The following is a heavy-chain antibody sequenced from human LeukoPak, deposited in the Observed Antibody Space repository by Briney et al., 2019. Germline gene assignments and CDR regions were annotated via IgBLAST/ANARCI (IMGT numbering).Heavy chain of an antibody. Sequence: ASVKVSCKASGYTFTTYYMHWVRQAPAKGLEWMGKINPTGGSTTYAQKFQGRVTMTRDMSTNTVYMELSSLRSEDTAVYYCARQGRSGSYSAFSWFDPWGQGTLVTVSS. D-gene: IGHD3-22*01. CDR2: INPTGGST. CDR1: GYTFTTYY. CDR3: ARQGRSGSYSAFSWFDP. V-gene: IGHV1-46*01. J-gene: IGHJ5*02.